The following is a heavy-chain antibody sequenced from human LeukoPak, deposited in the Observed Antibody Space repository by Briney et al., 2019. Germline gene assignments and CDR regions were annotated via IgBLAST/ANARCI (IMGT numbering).Heavy chain of an antibody. D-gene: IGHD6-6*01. CDR3: ARHRYTSSSSYFDF. V-gene: IGHV4-59*08. CDR2: IYSSGST. CDR1: GGSISGYY. J-gene: IGHJ4*02. Sequence: SETLSLTCTVSGGSISGYYWTWIRQPQGKGLEWIGYIYSSGSTNYKPSLKGRVTISVDTSKNQFSLRLSSVPAADTAVYYCARHRYTSSSSYFDFWGQGTLVTVSS.